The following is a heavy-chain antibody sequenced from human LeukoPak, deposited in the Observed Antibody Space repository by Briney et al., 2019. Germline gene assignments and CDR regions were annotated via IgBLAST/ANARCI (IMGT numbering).Heavy chain of an antibody. CDR1: GGSISNYY. D-gene: IGHD2-15*01. V-gene: IGHV4-4*07. CDR3: ARQAAYCSGGSCYPYFDY. Sequence: PSETLSLTCTVSGGSISNYYWSWLRQPAGKGLEWIGRIYTSWSTNYNPSLKSRVTMSVDTSKNQFSLKLSSVTAADTAVYYCARQAAYCSGGSCYPYFDYWGQGTLVTVSS. J-gene: IGHJ4*02. CDR2: IYTSWST.